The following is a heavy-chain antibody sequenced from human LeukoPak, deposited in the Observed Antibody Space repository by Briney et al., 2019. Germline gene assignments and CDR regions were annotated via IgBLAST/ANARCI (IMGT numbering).Heavy chain of an antibody. CDR3: ATSVPQFSY. D-gene: IGHD3-10*02. J-gene: IGHJ4*02. CDR2: ISGSGGST. V-gene: IGHV3-23*01. Sequence: XGSMRLAWAASGFTFSSYGMSWVRQAPGKGLEWVSAISGSGGSTYYADSVKGRFTISRDNSKNTLYLQMNSLRAEDTAVYYCATSVPQFSYWGQGTLVTVSS. CDR1: GFTFSSYG.